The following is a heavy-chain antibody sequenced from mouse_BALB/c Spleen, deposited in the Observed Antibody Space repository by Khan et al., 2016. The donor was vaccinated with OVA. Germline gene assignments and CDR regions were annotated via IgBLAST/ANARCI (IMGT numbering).Heavy chain of an antibody. CDR2: ISYSGNT. V-gene: IGHV3-2*02. Sequence: EVQLQESGPGLVKPSQSLSLTCTVTGYSITSEYTWNWIRQFPGNKLEWMGFISYSGNTRYNPSLKSRISITRYTSKNQFFLQLNSVTSEDTATYYCARKDYYDYDPFPYWGQGTLVTVSA. CDR1: GYSITSEYT. J-gene: IGHJ3*01. D-gene: IGHD2-4*01. CDR3: ARKDYYDYDPFPY.